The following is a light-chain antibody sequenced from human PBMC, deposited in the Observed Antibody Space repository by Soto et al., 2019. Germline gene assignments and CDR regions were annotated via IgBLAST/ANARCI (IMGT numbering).Light chain of an antibody. V-gene: IGKV1-8*01. CDR2: AAS. Sequence: AIRMTQSPSSFSASTGDRVTITCRASQGISSYLAWYQQKPGKAPKLLIYAASTLQSGVPSRFSGSGSGTDFTLTISCLQSEDFATYYWQQYYSYPYTFGQGTKVEIK. CDR1: QGISSY. J-gene: IGKJ1*01. CDR3: QQYYSYPYT.